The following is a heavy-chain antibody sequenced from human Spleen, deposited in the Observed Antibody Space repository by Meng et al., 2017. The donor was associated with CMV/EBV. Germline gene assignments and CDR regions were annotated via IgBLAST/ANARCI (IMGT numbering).Heavy chain of an antibody. Sequence: GESLKISCAASGFTFSSYEMIWVRQAPGKGLEWVSYIGSSGSIVHYADSVKGRFTISRDNAKNSLHLQMNSLRAEDTAVYYCARDLPSSWYRNGMDVWGQGTTVTVSS. CDR1: GFTFSSYE. D-gene: IGHD6-13*01. CDR3: ARDLPSSWYRNGMDV. V-gene: IGHV3-48*03. J-gene: IGHJ6*02. CDR2: IGSSGSIV.